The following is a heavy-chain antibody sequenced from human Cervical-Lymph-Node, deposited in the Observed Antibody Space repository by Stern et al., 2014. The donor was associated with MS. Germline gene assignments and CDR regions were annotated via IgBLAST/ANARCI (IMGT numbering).Heavy chain of an antibody. CDR2: ISCDGRDK. Sequence: VQLVESGAGVVQPGRSLRLSCAASGFIFRNYAEHWVRQPQGHGLEWVAIISCDGRDKYYTDSVKGRFTVSRDNSKNRLYLEMNSLRLEDTAVYYCAKGGSGSYLDWGQGSLVTVSS. D-gene: IGHD1-26*01. V-gene: IGHV3-30*04. CDR1: GFIFRNYA. J-gene: IGHJ4*02. CDR3: AKGGSGSYLD.